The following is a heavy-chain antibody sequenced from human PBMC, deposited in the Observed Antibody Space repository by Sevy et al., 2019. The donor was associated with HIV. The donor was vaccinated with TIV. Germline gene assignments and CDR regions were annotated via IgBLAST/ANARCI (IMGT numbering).Heavy chain of an antibody. V-gene: IGHV3-7*01. D-gene: IGHD1-26*01. Sequence: GGSLRLSCAASRFTFSNYWMSWVRQAPGKGLEWVANIKQDGSEKYYVDSVKGRFTISRDNAKNSLYLQINSLRAEDTAVYYCARERGISFIVGATTGAFDIWGQGTMVTVSS. J-gene: IGHJ3*02. CDR2: IKQDGSEK. CDR1: RFTFSNYW. CDR3: ARERGISFIVGATTGAFDI.